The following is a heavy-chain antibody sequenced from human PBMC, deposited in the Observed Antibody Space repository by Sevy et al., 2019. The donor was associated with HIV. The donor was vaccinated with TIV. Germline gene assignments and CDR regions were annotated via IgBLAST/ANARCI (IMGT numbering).Heavy chain of an antibody. D-gene: IGHD3-16*01. V-gene: IGHV3-30*04. CDR2: MSYNGNKK. J-gene: IGHJ6*02. CDR1: GFTFNRSP. Sequence: GGSLRLSCAASGFTFNRSPMHWVRQAPGKGLEWVAVMSYNGNKKYNGDSVKGRFTISRDDSKTTLYLQMNGLRAEDTADYYCAREGVLFEGVIVSYGMDVWGQGTTVTVSS. CDR3: AREGVLFEGVIVSYGMDV.